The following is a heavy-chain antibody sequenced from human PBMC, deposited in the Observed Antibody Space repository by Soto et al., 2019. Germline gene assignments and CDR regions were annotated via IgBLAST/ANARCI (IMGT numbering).Heavy chain of an antibody. CDR3: ARESLIYYFDY. CDR1: GGSISSYY. CDR2: IYYSGGT. J-gene: IGHJ4*02. Sequence: PSETLSLTXTVSGGSISSYYWSWIRQPPGKGLEWIGYIYYSGGTNYNPSLKSRVTISVDTSKNQFSLKLSSVTAADTAVYYCARESLIYYFDYWGQGTLVTVSS. D-gene: IGHD2-15*01. V-gene: IGHV4-59*01.